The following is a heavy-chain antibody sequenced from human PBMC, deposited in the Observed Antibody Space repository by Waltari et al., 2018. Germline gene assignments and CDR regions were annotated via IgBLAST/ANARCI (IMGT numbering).Heavy chain of an antibody. CDR1: GFTFSTYG. D-gene: IGHD1-26*01. V-gene: IGHV3-48*01. CDR2: ISGSGSPT. CDR3: APLGASSLTLTA. Sequence: EVQLVESGGGLVKPGGSLRLSCADSGFTFSTYGMNWVRQAPGKGLEWVSHISGSGSPTYYADSVKGRFTISRDNAMNSLYLQMNSLRAEDTAVYYCAPLGASSLTLTAWGQGTLVTVSS. J-gene: IGHJ4*02.